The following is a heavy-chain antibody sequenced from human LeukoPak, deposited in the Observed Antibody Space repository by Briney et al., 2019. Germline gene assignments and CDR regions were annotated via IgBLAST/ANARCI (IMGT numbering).Heavy chain of an antibody. J-gene: IGHJ4*02. Sequence: KPSETLSLTCTVSGGSISSSSYYWGWIRQPPGKGLEWIGSIYYSGSTYYNPSLKSRVTISVDTSKNQFSLKLGSVTAADTAVYYCARAPFGDSIGAFDYWGQGTLVTVSS. D-gene: IGHD3-10*01. CDR1: GGSISSSSYY. CDR3: ARAPFGDSIGAFDY. V-gene: IGHV4-39*01. CDR2: IYYSGST.